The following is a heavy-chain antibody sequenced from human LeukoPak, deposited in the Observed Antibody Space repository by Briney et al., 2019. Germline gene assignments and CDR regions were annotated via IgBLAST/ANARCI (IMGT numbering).Heavy chain of an antibody. J-gene: IGHJ6*03. D-gene: IGHD4-23*01. CDR3: ARGVVTPYYYYYYMDV. CDR2: IYTSGST. CDR1: GGSLSSYY. Sequence: SETLSLTCTVSGGSLSSYYWSWIRQPAGKGLEWIGRIYTSGSTNYNPSLKSRVTMSVDTSKNQFSLKLSSVTAADTAVYYCARGVVTPYYYYYYMDVWGKGTTVTVSS. V-gene: IGHV4-4*07.